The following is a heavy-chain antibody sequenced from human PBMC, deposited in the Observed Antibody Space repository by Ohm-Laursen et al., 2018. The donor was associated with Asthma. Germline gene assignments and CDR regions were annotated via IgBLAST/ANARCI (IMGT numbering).Heavy chain of an antibody. V-gene: IGHV1-69*01. CDR3: ARKAGSCITSNCYSLDF. J-gene: IGHJ4*02. D-gene: IGHD2-15*01. Sequence: SSVKVSCKSLGGTLGTSVIGWVRQAPGQGLEWLGGINSVFGTSTYAQKFHDRFTITADESTSTVYMTLSSLTSEDTAVYYCARKAGSCITSNCYSLDFWGQGTLATVSS. CDR1: GGTLGTSV. CDR2: INSVFGTS.